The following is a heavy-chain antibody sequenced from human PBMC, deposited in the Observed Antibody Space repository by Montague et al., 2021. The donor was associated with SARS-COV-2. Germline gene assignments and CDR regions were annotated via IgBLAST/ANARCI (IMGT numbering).Heavy chain of an antibody. J-gene: IGHJ3*02. V-gene: IGHV4-39*01. D-gene: IGHD3-10*01. CDR1: GGSISSSSYY. Sequence: SETLSLTCTVSGGSISSSSYYWGWIRQPPGKGLEWIGNIFYSGITYYNPSLKSRVTISVDTSKNQFSLKLNSVTAADTAVYYCECLCMVRGVCQGVGAFDNWGQGTMVTVSS. CDR3: ECLCMVRGVCQGVGAFDN. CDR2: IFYSGIT.